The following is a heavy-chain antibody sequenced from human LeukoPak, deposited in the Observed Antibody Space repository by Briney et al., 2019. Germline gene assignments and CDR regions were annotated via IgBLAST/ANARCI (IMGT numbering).Heavy chain of an antibody. CDR1: GFTFSSYS. V-gene: IGHV3-48*04. D-gene: IGHD2-2*01. CDR2: ISSSSSTI. J-gene: IGHJ4*02. Sequence: GGSLRLSCAASGFTFSSYSMNWVRQAPGKGLGWVSYISSSSSTIYYADSVKGRFTISRDNAKNSLYPQMNSLRAEDTAVYYCARNLPAADYWGQGTLVTVSS. CDR3: ARNLPAADY.